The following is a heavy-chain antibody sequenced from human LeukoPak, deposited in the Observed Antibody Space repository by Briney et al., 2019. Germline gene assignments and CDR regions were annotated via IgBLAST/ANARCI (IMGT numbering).Heavy chain of an antibody. CDR3: ARSVYYGSGSSGIDY. CDR1: GYSFTSYW. V-gene: IGHV5-51*01. J-gene: IGHJ4*02. D-gene: IGHD3-10*01. CDR2: IYPGDSDT. Sequence: GESLKISCKGSGYSFTSYWIGWVRQMPGKGLEWMGIIYPGDSDTRYSPSFQGQVTISADKSISTAYLQWSSLKASDTAMYYCARSVYYGSGSSGIDYWAQGTLVTVS.